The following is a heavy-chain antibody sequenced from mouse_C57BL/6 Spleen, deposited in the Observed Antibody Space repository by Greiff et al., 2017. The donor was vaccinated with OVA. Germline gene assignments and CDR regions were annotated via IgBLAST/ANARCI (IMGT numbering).Heavy chain of an antibody. CDR1: GYSFTGYY. CDR3: APWFAY. V-gene: IGHV1-42*01. CDR2: INPSTGGT. J-gene: IGHJ3*01. Sequence: EVKLVESGPELVKPGASVKISCKASGYSFTGYYMNWVKQSPEKSLEWIGEINPSTGGTTYNQKFKAKATLTVDKSSSTAYMQLKSLTSEDSAVYYCAPWFAYWGQGTLVTVSA.